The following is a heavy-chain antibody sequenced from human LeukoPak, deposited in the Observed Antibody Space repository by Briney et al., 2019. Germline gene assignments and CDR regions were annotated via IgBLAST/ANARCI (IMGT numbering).Heavy chain of an antibody. Sequence: PGRPLRLSCSASGFPFRTLVMHGVRQAPGKSLEWVAILWYDGINKYCADSVKGRFTICRENSKNTLYLQMNSLRAEDTAVYYCARDYYDSSGQLHAGVHAFDIWGQGTMVTVSS. CDR1: GFPFRTLV. D-gene: IGHD3-22*01. J-gene: IGHJ3*02. CDR3: ARDYYDSSGQLHAGVHAFDI. V-gene: IGHV3-33*01. CDR2: LWYDGINK.